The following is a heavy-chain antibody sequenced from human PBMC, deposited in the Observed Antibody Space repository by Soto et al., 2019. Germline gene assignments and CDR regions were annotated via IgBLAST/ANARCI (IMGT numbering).Heavy chain of an antibody. D-gene: IGHD2-21*02. CDR1: AFSLSTGGVG. V-gene: IGHV2-5*02. CDR3: IQSRCGGDCLQSYASYYYYGMDV. Sequence: QITLKESGPTLVKPTQTLTLTCTFSAFSLSTGGVGVGWIRQPPGKALEWLALIYWDDDKRYSPSLRSRLTITKDTSNTXVXLXMXXMDPVDTATYYCIQSRCGGDCLQSYASYYYYGMDVWGQGTTVTVSS. J-gene: IGHJ6*02. CDR2: IYWDDDK.